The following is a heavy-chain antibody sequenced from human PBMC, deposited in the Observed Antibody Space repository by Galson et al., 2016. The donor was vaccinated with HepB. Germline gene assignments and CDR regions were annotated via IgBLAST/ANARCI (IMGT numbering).Heavy chain of an antibody. Sequence: SLRLSCAASEVSFSHYAIHWVRQAPGRGLEWVAVISYPGSIKYYADSVKGRFAISRDNSKNTLYLQLNSLRVEDTAVYYCARHPAGHYDNWGQGILVTVSS. CDR3: ARHPAGHYDN. CDR1: EVSFSHYA. J-gene: IGHJ4*02. CDR2: ISYPGSIK. D-gene: IGHD3-10*01. V-gene: IGHV3-30*09.